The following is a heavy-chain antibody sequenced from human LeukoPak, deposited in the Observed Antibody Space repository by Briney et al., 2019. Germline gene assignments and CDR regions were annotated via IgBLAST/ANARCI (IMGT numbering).Heavy chain of an antibody. J-gene: IGHJ5*02. CDR2: IYYSGNT. Sequence: PSETLSLTCTVSGGSITSASYYWGWVRQPPGKGLEWIGSIYYSGNTYYRPSLKGRVTVSIDTSTSQFSLNLRSVTAADTAVYFCARGPLYTESFAKTWFDAWGQGTLVTVPS. CDR3: ARGPLYTESFAKTWFDA. V-gene: IGHV4-39*01. CDR1: GGSITSASYY. D-gene: IGHD1-26*01.